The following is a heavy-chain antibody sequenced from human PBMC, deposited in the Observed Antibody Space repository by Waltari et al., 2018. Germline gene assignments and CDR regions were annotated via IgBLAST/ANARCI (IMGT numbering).Heavy chain of an antibody. CDR3: AKAGGIAAAEFQFDF. D-gene: IGHD6-13*01. V-gene: IGHV3-23*01. CDR2: ISGPALTT. CDR1: GFTFISYA. Sequence: EVQLLESGGGLVQPGGSLRLSCAASGFTFISYAMTWVRQAPGNGREWVSRISGPALTTFYADSVKGRFSVARDNSKNTLYLQINGLRADDTAVYYCAKAGGIAAAEFQFDFWGRGTLVTVSS. J-gene: IGHJ4*02.